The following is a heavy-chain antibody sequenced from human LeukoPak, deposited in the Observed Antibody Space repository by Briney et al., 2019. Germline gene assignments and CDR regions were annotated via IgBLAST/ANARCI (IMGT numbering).Heavy chain of an antibody. D-gene: IGHD3-22*01. V-gene: IGHV3-23*01. CDR2: ISGSGGST. CDR3: AKDSGITMIVVAYDAFDI. Sequence: GGSLRPSCAASGFTFSSYAMSWVRQAPGKGLEWVSAISGSGGSTYYADSVKGRFTISRDNSKNTLYLQMNSLRAEDTAVYYCAKDSGITMIVVAYDAFDIWGQGTMVTVSS. J-gene: IGHJ3*02. CDR1: GFTFSSYA.